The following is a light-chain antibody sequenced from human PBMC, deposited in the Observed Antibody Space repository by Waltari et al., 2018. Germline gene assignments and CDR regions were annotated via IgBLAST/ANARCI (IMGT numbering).Light chain of an antibody. CDR3: ASYTSSNTVI. V-gene: IGLV2-14*03. J-gene: IGLJ2*01. Sequence: SALTHPASVSGSAGQPCALSCSGTSSDMGRYNFVSWYQQHPGNAPRPIIYDVSRWPSGVSNRFIGSKSGITASLAISELQAEDEGDYFCASYTSSNTVIFGGGTRVTVL. CDR1: SSDMGRYNF. CDR2: DVS.